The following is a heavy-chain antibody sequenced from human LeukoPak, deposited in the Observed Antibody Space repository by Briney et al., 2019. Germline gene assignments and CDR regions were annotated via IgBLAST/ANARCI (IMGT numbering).Heavy chain of an antibody. V-gene: IGHV3-21*01. D-gene: IGHD1-1*01. CDR3: ARGTTMSANWFDP. J-gene: IGHJ5*02. CDR2: ISSSSSYI. CDR1: GFTFSSYS. Sequence: PGGSLRLSCAASGFTFSSYSMNWVRQAPGKGLEWVSSISSSSSYIYYADSVKGRFTISRDNAKNSLYLQMNSLRAEDTAVYYCARGTTMSANWFDPWGQGTLVTVSS.